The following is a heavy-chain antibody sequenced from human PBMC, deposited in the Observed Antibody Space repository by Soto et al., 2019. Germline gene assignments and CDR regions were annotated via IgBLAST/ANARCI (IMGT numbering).Heavy chain of an antibody. J-gene: IGHJ4*02. CDR3: SKAVAVAGVY. Sequence: QVQLVESGGGVVQPGRSLRLSCAASGFTFSSYGMHWVRQAPGKGLEWVAVISYDGSNKYYADSVKGRFTISRDNSKNTLYLQMNSLRAEDTAVYYCSKAVAVAGVYWGQGTLVTVSS. V-gene: IGHV3-30*18. CDR2: ISYDGSNK. CDR1: GFTFSSYG. D-gene: IGHD6-19*01.